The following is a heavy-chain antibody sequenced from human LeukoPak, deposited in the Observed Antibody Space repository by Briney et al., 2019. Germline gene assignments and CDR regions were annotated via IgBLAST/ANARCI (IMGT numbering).Heavy chain of an antibody. Sequence: GGSLRPSCAASGFTFSSYWMSWVRQAPGKGLEWVANIKQDGSEKYYVDSVKGRFTISRDNAKNSLYLQMNSLRAEDTAVYYCARDRGIRYYDFWSGYYSDYWGQGTLVTVSS. CDR3: ARDRGIRYYDFWSGYYSDY. J-gene: IGHJ4*02. CDR2: IKQDGSEK. CDR1: GFTFSSYW. D-gene: IGHD3-3*01. V-gene: IGHV3-7*01.